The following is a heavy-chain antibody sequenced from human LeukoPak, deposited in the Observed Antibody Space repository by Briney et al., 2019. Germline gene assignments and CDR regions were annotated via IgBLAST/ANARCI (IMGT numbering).Heavy chain of an antibody. CDR1: GYSISSGYY. V-gene: IGHV4-38-2*02. CDR2: IYHSGST. J-gene: IGHJ6*03. D-gene: IGHD6-13*01. CDR3: ARLLDSSSWYGYYYYYYMDV. Sequence: SETLSLTCTVSGYSISSGYYWGWIRQPPGKGLEWIGSIYHSGSTYYNPSLKSRVTISVDTSKNQFSLKLSSVTAADTAVYYCARLLDSSSWYGYYYYYYMDVWGKGTTVTISS.